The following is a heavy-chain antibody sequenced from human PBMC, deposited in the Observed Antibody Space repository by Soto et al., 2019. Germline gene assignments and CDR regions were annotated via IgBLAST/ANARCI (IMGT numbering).Heavy chain of an antibody. CDR3: ARDLLLDGLDIYYYYYYGMDV. CDR2: IYYNGST. Sequence: SETLSLTCTVSGDSISSGGYYWSWIRQQSGKGLEWIGNIYYNGSTYYNPSLKSRVTISVDTSKNQFSLKLYSVTAADTAVYYCARDLLLDGLDIYYYYYYGMDVWGQGTTVTVSS. CDR1: GDSISSGGYY. V-gene: IGHV4-31*03. J-gene: IGHJ6*02. D-gene: IGHD2-2*03.